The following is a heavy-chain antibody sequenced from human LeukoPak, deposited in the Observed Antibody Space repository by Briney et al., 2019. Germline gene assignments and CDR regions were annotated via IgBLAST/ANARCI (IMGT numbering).Heavy chain of an antibody. CDR3: AKASGTYYYDSSGFDY. CDR2: IRYDGSNK. D-gene: IGHD3-22*01. Sequence: GGSLGLSCAASGFTFSSYGMHWVRQAPGKGLEWVAFIRYDGSNKYYADSVKGRFTISRDNSKNTLYLQMNSLRAEDTAVYYCAKASGTYYYDSSGFDYWGQGTLVTVSS. J-gene: IGHJ4*02. V-gene: IGHV3-30*02. CDR1: GFTFSSYG.